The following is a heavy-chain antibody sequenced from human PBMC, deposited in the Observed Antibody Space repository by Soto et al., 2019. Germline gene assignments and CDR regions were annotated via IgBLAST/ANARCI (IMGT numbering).Heavy chain of an antibody. Sequence: EVRLEEAGGGFVQPGGSLRVSCSGSGFIFSSFWMHWVRQGPGKGLEWVSRINGDGASLAYADSVKGRFSISRDNVKNTLHLQMSRLGPEDTAVYYCVREDGVVGASSAFDSWGQGTLVTVSS. J-gene: IGHJ4*02. D-gene: IGHD1-26*01. CDR1: GFIFSSFW. CDR3: VREDGVVGASSAFDS. V-gene: IGHV3-74*03. CDR2: INGDGASL.